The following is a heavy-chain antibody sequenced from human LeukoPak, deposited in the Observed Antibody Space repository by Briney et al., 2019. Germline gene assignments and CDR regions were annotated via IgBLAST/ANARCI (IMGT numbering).Heavy chain of an antibody. CDR2: IYYSGST. Sequence: PSETLSLTCTASGGSISSYYWSWIRQPPGKGLEWIGYIYYSGSTNYNPSLKSRVTISVDTSKNQFSLKLSSVTAADTAVYYCARYVRGNNWFDPWGQGTLVTVSS. CDR1: GGSISSYY. J-gene: IGHJ5*02. V-gene: IGHV4-59*01. CDR3: ARYVRGNNWFDP. D-gene: IGHD3-16*01.